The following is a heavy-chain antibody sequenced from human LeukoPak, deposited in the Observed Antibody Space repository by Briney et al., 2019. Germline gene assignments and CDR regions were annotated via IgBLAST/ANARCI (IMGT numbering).Heavy chain of an antibody. CDR1: GGSISSGDYY. CDR2: IYYSGST. CDR3: ARDKGAALGYYYYYMDV. V-gene: IGHV4-30-4*08. J-gene: IGHJ6*03. D-gene: IGHD6-6*01. Sequence: SETLSLICTVSGGSISSGDYYWSWIRQPPGKGLEWIGYIYYSGSTYYNPSLKSRVTISVDTSKNQFSLKLSSVTAADTAVYYCARDKGAALGYYYYYMDVWGKGTTVTVSS.